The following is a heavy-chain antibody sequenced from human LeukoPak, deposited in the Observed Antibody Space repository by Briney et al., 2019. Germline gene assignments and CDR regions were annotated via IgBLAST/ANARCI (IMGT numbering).Heavy chain of an antibody. Sequence: PSQTLSLTCTVSGGSISSGGYYWNWIRQNPGKGLEWIGYISYSGSTYYNPSLKSRVTISVDTSKNQFFLKLSSVTAAETAMYYCARGLGYCSGTNCPNLYFDFWGQGTLVTVSS. CDR3: ARGLGYCSGTNCPNLYFDF. CDR2: ISYSGST. J-gene: IGHJ4*02. CDR1: GGSISSGGYY. V-gene: IGHV4-31*03. D-gene: IGHD2-2*01.